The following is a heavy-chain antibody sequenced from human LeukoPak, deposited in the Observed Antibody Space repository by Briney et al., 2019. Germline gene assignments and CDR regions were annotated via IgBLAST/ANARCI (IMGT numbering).Heavy chain of an antibody. V-gene: IGHV1-8*01. D-gene: IGHD2-2*02. CDR3: ARGEYCSSTSCYISSWGYTNWFDP. CDR1: GYTFTSYD. Sequence: GASVKVSCKASGYTFTSYDINWVRQATGQGLEWMGWMNPNSGNTGYAQKFQGRVTMTRNTSISTAYMELCSLRSEDTAVYYCARGEYCSSTSCYISSWGYTNWFDPWGQGTLVTVSS. J-gene: IGHJ5*02. CDR2: MNPNSGNT.